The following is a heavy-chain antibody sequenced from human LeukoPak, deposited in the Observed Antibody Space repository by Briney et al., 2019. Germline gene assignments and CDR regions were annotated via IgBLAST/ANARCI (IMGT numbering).Heavy chain of an antibody. V-gene: IGHV4-59*01. CDR3: ARGWYAWYFDL. CDR1: TGSISSYC. D-gene: IGHD6-13*01. Sequence: PSETLSLTCTVSTGSISSYCWSWIRQPPGKGLQWIGYIHYSGNTNYNPSLKSRVTISVDTSKNQFSLKLSSVTAADTAVYYCARGWYAWYFDLWGRGTLVTVSS. J-gene: IGHJ2*01. CDR2: IHYSGNT.